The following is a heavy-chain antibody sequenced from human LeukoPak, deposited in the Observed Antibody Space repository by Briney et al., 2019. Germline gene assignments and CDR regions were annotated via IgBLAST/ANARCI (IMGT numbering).Heavy chain of an antibody. Sequence: SETLSLTCSVSGGSISSHYWSWIRQPPGQGLEWIGYVHSSGGANYNPSLNSRVTMSVDTSKDRLSLRLSSETAADTAVYYCARIQKGADYDFWSGYYVLRYAFDIWGQGTMVTVSS. CDR2: VHSSGGA. V-gene: IGHV4-59*11. D-gene: IGHD3-3*01. CDR1: GGSISSHY. J-gene: IGHJ3*02. CDR3: ARIQKGADYDFWSGYYVLRYAFDI.